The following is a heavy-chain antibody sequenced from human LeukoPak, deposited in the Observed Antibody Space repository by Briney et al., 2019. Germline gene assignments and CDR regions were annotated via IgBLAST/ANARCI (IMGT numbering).Heavy chain of an antibody. J-gene: IGHJ6*03. CDR1: GYTFTSYD. D-gene: IGHD3-16*01. CDR3: ARVMIYYYYMDV. Sequence: ASVKVSCKASGYTFTSYDINWVRQATGQGLEWMGWMNPNSGNTNYAQKLQGRVTMTTDTSTSTAYMELRSLRSDDTAVYYCARVMIYYYYMDVWGKGTTVTVSS. CDR2: MNPNSGNT. V-gene: IGHV1-18*01.